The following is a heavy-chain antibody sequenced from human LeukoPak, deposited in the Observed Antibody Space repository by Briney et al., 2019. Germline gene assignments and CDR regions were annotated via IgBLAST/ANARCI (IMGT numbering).Heavy chain of an antibody. V-gene: IGHV4-4*07. CDR1: GGSISSYY. D-gene: IGHD6-13*01. J-gene: IGHJ5*02. CDR3: AKQQLVLGWFDP. CDR2: IYTSGST. Sequence: SETLSLTCTVSGGSISSYYWSWIRQPAGKGLEWIGRIYTSGSTNYNPSLKSRVTMSVDTSKNQFPLKLSSVTAADTAVYYCAKQQLVLGWFDPWGQGTLVTVSS.